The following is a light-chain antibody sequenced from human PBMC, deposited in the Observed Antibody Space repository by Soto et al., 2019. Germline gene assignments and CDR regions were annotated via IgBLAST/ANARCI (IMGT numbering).Light chain of an antibody. CDR3: QQYGSSVT. CDR1: QSISRY. V-gene: IGKV3-20*01. Sequence: VLTQSPGTLSLSPGERTTLSCRASQSISRYLACYQKKPGQAPRLLIYGASSRATGIPDRFSGSGSGTDFTLTIRRLEPEDFAVYYCQQYGSSVTFGGGTKVDIK. CDR2: GAS. J-gene: IGKJ4*01.